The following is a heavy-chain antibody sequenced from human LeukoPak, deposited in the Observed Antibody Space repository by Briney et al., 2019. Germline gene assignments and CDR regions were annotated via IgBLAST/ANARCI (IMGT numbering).Heavy chain of an antibody. V-gene: IGHV4-34*01. D-gene: IGHD3-10*01. CDR1: GGSFSGYY. CDR3: ARGYGSGSYYPLDY. J-gene: IGHJ4*02. Sequence: SETLSLTCAVYGGSFSGYYWTWIRQPPAKGLVWIGEINRSGGTNYNPSLKSRVTISGDTSKNQFSLKLSSVTAADTAVYYCARGYGSGSYYPLDYWGQGTLVTVSS. CDR2: INRSGGT.